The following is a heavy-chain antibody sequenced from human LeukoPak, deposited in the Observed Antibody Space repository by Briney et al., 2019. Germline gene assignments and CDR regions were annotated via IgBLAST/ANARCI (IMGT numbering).Heavy chain of an antibody. CDR2: INPNSGGT. CDR1: GYTFTGYY. D-gene: IGHD3-3*01. CDR3: AVLRVTDSRATMFGPRGAFDI. Sequence: ASVKVSCKASGYTFTGYYMHWVRQAPGQGLEWMGWINPNSGGTNYAQKFQGRVTMTRDTSISTAYMELSRLRSDDTAVYYCAVLRVTDSRATMFGPRGAFDIWGQGTMVTVSS. J-gene: IGHJ3*02. V-gene: IGHV1-2*02.